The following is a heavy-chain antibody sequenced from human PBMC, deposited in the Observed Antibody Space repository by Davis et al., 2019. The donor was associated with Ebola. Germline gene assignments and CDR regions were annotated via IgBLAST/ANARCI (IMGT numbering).Heavy chain of an antibody. V-gene: IGHV1-18*01. CDR1: GYDINTYS. J-gene: IGHJ6*02. Sequence: ASVKVSCKASGYDINTYSIIWVRQAPGQGLEWMGWIRTYNGNTYAARKFQGRVTMTTDTSTSTAYMELRSLRSDDTAVYFCARLEDFDCYFGMDVWGQGTTVTVSS. CDR3: ARLEDFDCYFGMDV. D-gene: IGHD2-15*01. CDR2: IRTYNGNT.